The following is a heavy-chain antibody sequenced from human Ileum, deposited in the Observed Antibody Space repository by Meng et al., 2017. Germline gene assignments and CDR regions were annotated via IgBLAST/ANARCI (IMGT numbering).Heavy chain of an antibody. CDR3: ARGHYDKYFDS. D-gene: IGHD3-22*01. V-gene: IGHV4-61*01. CDR1: GGSVNTVNYY. CDR2: MYFSGST. J-gene: IGHJ4*02. Sequence: QRPGPGPGLLRPSQTLSLTCTISGGSVNTVNYYWSWIRQPPGKGLEWIGYMYFSGSTKYNASLKGRVSISVDTSKKQFSLNLTSVTAADTAVYYCARGHYDKYFDSWGQGTLVTVSS.